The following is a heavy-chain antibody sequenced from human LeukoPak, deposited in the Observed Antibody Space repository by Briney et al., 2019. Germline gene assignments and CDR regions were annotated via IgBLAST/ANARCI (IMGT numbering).Heavy chain of an antibody. CDR2: ISAYNGNT. V-gene: IGHV1-18*01. CDR1: GYTFTSHG. J-gene: IGHJ6*03. CDR3: ARSNYYDSSGYYSAMYYYYYMDV. Sequence: ASVKVSCKASGYTFTSHGISWVRQAPGQGLEWMGWISAYNGNTNYAQKLQGRVTMTTDTSTSTAYMELRSLRSDDTAVYYCARSNYYDSSGYYSAMYYYYYMDVWGKGTTVTVSS. D-gene: IGHD3-22*01.